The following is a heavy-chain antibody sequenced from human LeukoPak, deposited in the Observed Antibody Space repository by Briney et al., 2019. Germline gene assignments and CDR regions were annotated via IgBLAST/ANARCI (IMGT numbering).Heavy chain of an antibody. V-gene: IGHV1-18*01. J-gene: IGHJ4*02. CDR3: ARVSPYFGY. CDR2: ISAYNGNT. Sequence: ASVKVSCKASGYTFSSYDITWVRQAPGQGLEWMGWISAYNGNTNYAQNLQDRVTMTTDTSTSTAYMELRSLTSDDTAVYYCARVSPYFGYWGQGTLVSVSS. CDR1: GYTFSSYD.